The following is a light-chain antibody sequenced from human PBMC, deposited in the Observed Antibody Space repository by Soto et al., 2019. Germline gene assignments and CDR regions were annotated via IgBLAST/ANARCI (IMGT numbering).Light chain of an antibody. CDR3: QQYGRSPFT. Sequence: EIVLTQSPGTLYLSPGERATLSCRASQSVSSNNLAWYQQRPGQAPRVVIYGASTRATGIPERFSGSGSGTDLTLTISRLEPEDLALYYCQQYGRSPFTFGPGTKVDSK. V-gene: IGKV3-20*01. CDR2: GAS. CDR1: QSVSSNN. J-gene: IGKJ3*01.